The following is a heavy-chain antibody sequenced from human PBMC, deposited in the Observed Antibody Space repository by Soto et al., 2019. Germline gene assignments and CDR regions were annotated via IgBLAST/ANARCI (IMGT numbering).Heavy chain of an antibody. V-gene: IGHV3-30-3*01. Sequence: GGSLRLSCAASGFTFSSYAMHWVRQAPGKGLEWVAVISYDGSNKYYADSVKGRFTISRDNSKNTLYLQMNSLRAEDTAVYYCASPVYYYDSSPPDYWGQGTLVTVSS. CDR1: GFTFSSYA. CDR3: ASPVYYYDSSPPDY. CDR2: ISYDGSNK. D-gene: IGHD3-22*01. J-gene: IGHJ4*02.